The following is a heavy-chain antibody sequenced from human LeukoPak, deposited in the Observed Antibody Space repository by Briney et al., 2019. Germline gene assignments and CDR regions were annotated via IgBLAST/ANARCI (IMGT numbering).Heavy chain of an antibody. Sequence: ASVKVSCKASGYTFTSYDINWVRQAPGQGLEWMGWMNPNSGNTGYAQKFQGRVTMTRNTSISTAYMELSSLRSEDTAVYYCARAVCSSTSCPIGYWGQGTLVTVSS. V-gene: IGHV1-8*01. CDR2: MNPNSGNT. CDR1: GYTFTSYD. D-gene: IGHD2-2*01. CDR3: ARAVCSSTSCPIGY. J-gene: IGHJ4*02.